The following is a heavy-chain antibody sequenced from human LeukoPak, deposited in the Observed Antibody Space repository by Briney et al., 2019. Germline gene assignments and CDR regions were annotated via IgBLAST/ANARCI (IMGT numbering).Heavy chain of an antibody. J-gene: IGHJ4*02. V-gene: IGHV3-23*01. CDR1: GFTFSSYP. Sequence: GGSLRLSCAASGFTFSSYPMCWVRQAPGKGLEWVSFITTSGGSTSYADSVKGRFTISRDNPRNTLYMQMNSLRDEDTAVYYCAIMHGYYDGSGYWVQWGQGTLVTVSS. D-gene: IGHD3-22*01. CDR3: AIMHGYYDGSGYWVQ. CDR2: ITTSGGST.